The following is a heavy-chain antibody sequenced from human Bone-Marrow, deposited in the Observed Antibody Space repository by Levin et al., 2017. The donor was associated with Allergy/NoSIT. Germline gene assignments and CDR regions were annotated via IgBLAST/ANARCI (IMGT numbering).Heavy chain of an antibody. Sequence: PGGSLRLSCAASGFTVSTHLMTWVRQAPGKGLAWVSLLYSGGTTYYADSVKGRFTITRDNSKNTLYLQMNSLRVEDTAIYYCARGRGGDTWGRWFDPWGQGTLVTVSS. V-gene: IGHV3-53*01. CDR2: LYSGGTT. CDR1: GFTVSTHL. CDR3: ARGRGGDTWGRWFDP. J-gene: IGHJ5*02. D-gene: IGHD7-27*01.